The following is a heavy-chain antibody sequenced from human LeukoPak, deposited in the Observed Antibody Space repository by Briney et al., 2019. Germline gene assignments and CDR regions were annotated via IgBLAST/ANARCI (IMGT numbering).Heavy chain of an antibody. CDR2: IIPIFGTA. J-gene: IGHJ4*02. Sequence: GASVKVSCKASGGTFSSYAISWVRQAPGQGLEWMGGIIPIFGTANYAQKFQGRVTITADKSTSTAYMELSSLRSEDTAVCYCARKEANWNSGIDYWGQGTLVTVSS. CDR3: ARKEANWNSGIDY. D-gene: IGHD1-7*01. CDR1: GGTFSSYA. V-gene: IGHV1-69*06.